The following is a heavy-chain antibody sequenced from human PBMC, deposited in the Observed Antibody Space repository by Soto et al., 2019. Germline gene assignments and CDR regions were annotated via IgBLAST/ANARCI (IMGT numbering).Heavy chain of an antibody. CDR1: GFSLTTSGVG. CDR3: VRFWSAFFVPRHRDAFDF. Sequence: QITLKESGPPLVRPTQTLTLACSFSGFSLTTSGVGVGWIRQPPGNALEFLALIYWDDDTRYRPSLRTRLTITKDTSKNLVVLTMPNVDPVDTATYDCVRFWSAFFVPRHRDAFDFWGQGTMVTVSS. CDR2: IYWDDDT. J-gene: IGHJ3*01. D-gene: IGHD3-3*01. V-gene: IGHV2-5*02.